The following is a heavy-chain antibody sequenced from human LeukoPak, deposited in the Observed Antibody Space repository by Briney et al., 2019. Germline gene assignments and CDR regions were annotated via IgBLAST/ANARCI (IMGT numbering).Heavy chain of an antibody. V-gene: IGHV4-31*11. D-gene: IGHD7-27*01. Sequence: SGTLSLTCAVSGGSISSGGYYWSWIRQHPGKGLEWIGYIYYSGSTYYNPSLKSRVTISVDTSKNQFSLKLSSVTAADTAVYYCARDQPNWGYDYWGQGTLVTVSS. J-gene: IGHJ4*02. CDR2: IYYSGST. CDR3: ARDQPNWGYDY. CDR1: GGSISSGGYY.